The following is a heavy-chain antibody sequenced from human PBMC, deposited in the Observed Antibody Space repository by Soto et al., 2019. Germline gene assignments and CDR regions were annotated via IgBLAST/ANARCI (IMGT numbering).Heavy chain of an antibody. J-gene: IGHJ4*02. CDR1: GFTFSSYS. CDR2: ISGSGTIT. V-gene: IGHV3-23*01. CDR3: AGSKPWYYFDY. Sequence: GGSLRLSCAASGFTFSSYSMTWVRQAPGKGLEWVSSISGSGTITYYADSVKGRFTISRDNSKNTLYLQMNSLRAEDTAIYYCAGSKPWYYFDYWGQGTLVTVSS. D-gene: IGHD2-8*02.